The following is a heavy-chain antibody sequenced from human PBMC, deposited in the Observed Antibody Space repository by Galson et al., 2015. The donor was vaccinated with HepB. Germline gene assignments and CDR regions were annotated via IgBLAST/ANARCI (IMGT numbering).Heavy chain of an antibody. Sequence: SVKVSCKASGYTFTSYAMHWVRQAPGQRLEWMGWSNAGNGNTKYSQKFQGRVTITRDTSASTAYMELSSLRSEDTAVYYCARAGIAVAGVYWYFDLWGRGTLVTVSS. V-gene: IGHV1-3*01. CDR2: SNAGNGNT. J-gene: IGHJ2*01. CDR1: GYTFTSYA. D-gene: IGHD6-19*01. CDR3: ARAGIAVAGVYWYFDL.